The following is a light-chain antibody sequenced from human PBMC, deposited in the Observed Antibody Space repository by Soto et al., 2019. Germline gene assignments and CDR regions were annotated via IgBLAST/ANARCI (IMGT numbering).Light chain of an antibody. CDR1: QSIGSN. Sequence: EIPVTQSPATLSVSPGERATLSCRASQSIGSNLAWYQQKPGQAPRLLIYGASTRATDIPARFSGSGSGTDFTLTISSLQSEDFAVYYCQQYNNWPPPITFGQGTRLEIK. CDR3: QQYNNWPPPIT. CDR2: GAS. V-gene: IGKV3-15*01. J-gene: IGKJ5*01.